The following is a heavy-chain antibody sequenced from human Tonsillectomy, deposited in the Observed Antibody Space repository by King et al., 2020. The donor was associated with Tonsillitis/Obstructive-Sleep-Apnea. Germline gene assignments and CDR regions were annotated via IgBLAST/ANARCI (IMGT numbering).Heavy chain of an antibody. D-gene: IGHD1-14*01. CDR1: GFTFSSYS. CDR3: AREGNQTPLPGVLDY. V-gene: IGHV3-21*01. J-gene: IGHJ4*02. CDR2: ISSSSSYI. Sequence: VQLVESGGGLVKPGGSLRLSCAASGFTFSSYSMNWVRQAPGKGLEWVSSISSSSSYIYYADSVKGRFTISRDNAKNSLYLQMNSLRAEDTAVYYCAREGNQTPLPGVLDYWGQGTLVTVSS.